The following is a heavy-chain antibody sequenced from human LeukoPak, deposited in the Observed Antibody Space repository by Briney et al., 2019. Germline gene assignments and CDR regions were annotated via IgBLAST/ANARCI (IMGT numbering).Heavy chain of an antibody. D-gene: IGHD3-22*01. CDR1: GGSISTYY. Sequence: SETLSLACTVSGGSISTYYWSWIRQPPGKGLEWIGYIYYSGSTNYNPSLKSRVTISVDKSKNQFSLKLSSVTAAGTAVYYCARGHSYYYDSSAYYPDFDYWGQGTLVTASS. CDR2: IYYSGST. J-gene: IGHJ4*02. CDR3: ARGHSYYYDSSAYYPDFDY. V-gene: IGHV4-59*01.